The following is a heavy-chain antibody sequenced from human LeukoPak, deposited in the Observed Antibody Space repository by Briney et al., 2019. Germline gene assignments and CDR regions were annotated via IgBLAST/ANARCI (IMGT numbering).Heavy chain of an antibody. CDR1: GYTFTGYY. V-gene: IGHV1-46*01. Sequence: ASVKVSCKASGYTFTGYYMHWVRQAPGQGLEWMGIINPSGGSTSYAQKFQGRVTMTRDMSTSTVYMELSSLRSEDTAVYYCARDIGGSSWIRDAFDIWGQGTMVTVSS. CDR3: ARDIGGSSWIRDAFDI. D-gene: IGHD6-6*01. CDR2: INPSGGST. J-gene: IGHJ3*02.